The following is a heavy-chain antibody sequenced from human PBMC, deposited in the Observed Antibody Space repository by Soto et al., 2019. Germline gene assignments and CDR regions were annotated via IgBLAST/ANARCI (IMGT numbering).Heavy chain of an antibody. V-gene: IGHV3-23*01. J-gene: IGHJ4*02. CDR2: IAAGGGT. D-gene: IGHD3-10*02. CDR3: AKVFGGGPPYYFDY. Sequence: EVQVLESGGGLVQPGGSLRLSCAASGFTFTNYAMTWVRQAPGKGLEWVSLIAAGGGTSYADSVKGRFTISRDISKNTLYLHMNGVRAEDTAIYYCAKVFGGGPPYYFDYWGQGTLVTVSS. CDR1: GFTFTNYA.